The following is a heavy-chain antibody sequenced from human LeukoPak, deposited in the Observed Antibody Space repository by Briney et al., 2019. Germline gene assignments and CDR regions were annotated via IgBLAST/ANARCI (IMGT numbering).Heavy chain of an antibody. J-gene: IGHJ4*02. CDR2: IDWDGDE. CDR1: GFSLTNYGMC. Sequence: ESGPTLVNPTQTLTLTCSFSGFSLTNYGMCVSWIRQSPVKPLEWLARIDWDGDEWFTTSLKTRLSISKDTSKSQVVLTMTNMDPADTATYYCARDQMTDMVLGIFDYWGQGTLVTVSS. CDR3: ARDQMTDMVLGIFDY. D-gene: IGHD5-18*01. V-gene: IGHV2-70*11.